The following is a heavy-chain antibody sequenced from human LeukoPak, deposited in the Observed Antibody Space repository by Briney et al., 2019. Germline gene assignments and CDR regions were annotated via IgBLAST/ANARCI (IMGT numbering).Heavy chain of an antibody. V-gene: IGHV4-34*01. CDR2: INHSGST. J-gene: IGHJ6*03. CDR1: GGSFSDYY. Sequence: PSETLSLTCAVYGGSFSDYYWSWIRQPPGKGLELIGEINHSGSTNYNPSLKSRVTISVDTSKNQFSLKLSSVTAADTAVYYCAREDLWGDYYYMDVWGKGTTVTVSS. D-gene: IGHD3-3*01. CDR3: AREDLWGDYYYMDV.